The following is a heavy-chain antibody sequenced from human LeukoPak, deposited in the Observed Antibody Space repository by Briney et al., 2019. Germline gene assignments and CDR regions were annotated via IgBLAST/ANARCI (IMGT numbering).Heavy chain of an antibody. D-gene: IGHD3-10*01. J-gene: IGHJ5*02. V-gene: IGHV4-59*08. CDR2: IYYSGST. Sequence: SETLSLTCTVSGGSISSYYWSWIRQPPGKGLEWLGYIYYSGSTNYNPSLKSRVTISVDTSKNQFSLKLSSVTAADTAVYYCARAQGYYYGSGSYTWFDPWAREPWSPSPQ. CDR3: ARAQGYYYGSGSYTWFDP. CDR1: GGSISSYY.